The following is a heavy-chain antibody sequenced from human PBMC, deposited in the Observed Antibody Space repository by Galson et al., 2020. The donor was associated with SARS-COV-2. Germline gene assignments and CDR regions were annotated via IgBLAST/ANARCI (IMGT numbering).Heavy chain of an antibody. V-gene: IGHV3-11*01. J-gene: IGHJ6*02. CDR3: ARELMVRSLLYFGWLPDHTYGMDV. CDR2: ISSSGSTI. Sequence: NSGGSLRLSCAASGFTFSDYYMSWIRQAPGKGLEWVSYISSSGSTIYYADSVKGRFTISRDNAKNSLYLQMNSLRAEDTAVYYCARELMVRSLLYFGWLPDHTYGMDVWGQGTTVTVSS. D-gene: IGHD3-9*01. CDR1: GFTFSDYY.